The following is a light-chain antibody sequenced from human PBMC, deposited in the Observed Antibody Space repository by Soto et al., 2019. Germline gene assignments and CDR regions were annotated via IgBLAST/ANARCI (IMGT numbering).Light chain of an antibody. J-gene: IGLJ1*01. CDR1: SNDVGSYNL. CDR3: CSYAGSSTPR. V-gene: IGLV2-23*02. Sequence: QSALTQPASVTGSPEQSITISCTGTSNDVGSYNLVSWYQQHPGKAPKLMIYEVSKRPSGVSNRFSGSKSGNTASLTISGLQAEDEADYYCCSYAGSSTPRLGTGTKVTVL. CDR2: EVS.